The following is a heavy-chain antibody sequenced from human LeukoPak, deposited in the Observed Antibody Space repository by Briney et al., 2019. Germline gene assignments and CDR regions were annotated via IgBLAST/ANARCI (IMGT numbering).Heavy chain of an antibody. D-gene: IGHD6-13*01. CDR2: IYYSGST. V-gene: IGHV4-59*12. Sequence: PSETLSLTCTVSGGSISSYYWSWIRQPPGKGLEWIGYIYYSGSTNYNPSLKSRVTISVDTSKNQFSLKLSSVTAADTAVYYCARDLYSSSWFRGLPVGWFDPWGQGTLVTVSS. CDR3: ARDLYSSSWFRGLPVGWFDP. J-gene: IGHJ5*02. CDR1: GGSISSYY.